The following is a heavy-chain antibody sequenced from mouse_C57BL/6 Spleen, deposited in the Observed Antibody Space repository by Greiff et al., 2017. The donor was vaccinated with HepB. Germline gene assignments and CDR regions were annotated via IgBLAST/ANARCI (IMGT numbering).Heavy chain of an antibody. D-gene: IGHD1-1*01. J-gene: IGHJ2*01. CDR1: GYAFSSSW. CDR2: IYPGDGDT. CDR3: AILLRSSGGDYFDY. Sequence: VQLQQSGPELVKPGASVKISCKASGYAFSSSWMNWVKQRPGKGLEWIGRIYPGDGDTNYNGKFKGKATLTADKSSSTAYMQLSSLTSEDSAVCFCAILLRSSGGDYFDYWGQGTTLTVSS. V-gene: IGHV1-82*01.